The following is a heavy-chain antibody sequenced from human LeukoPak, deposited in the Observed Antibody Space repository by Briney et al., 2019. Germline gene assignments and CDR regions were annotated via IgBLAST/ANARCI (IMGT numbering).Heavy chain of an antibody. CDR2: INPNSGDT. V-gene: IGHV1-2*06. Sequence: GAAVKVSCKASGYTFTDYYMYWVRQAPGQGLEWMGRINPNSGDTFYAQKFQGRVTMTRDTSISTAYMELSRLRSDDTAVYYCARVMKATVRTSNFDYWGQGTLVTVSP. D-gene: IGHD4-17*01. CDR1: GYTFTDYY. J-gene: IGHJ4*02. CDR3: ARVMKATVRTSNFDY.